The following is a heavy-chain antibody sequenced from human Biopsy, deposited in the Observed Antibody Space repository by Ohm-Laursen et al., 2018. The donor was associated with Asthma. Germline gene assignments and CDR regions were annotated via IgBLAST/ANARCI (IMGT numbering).Heavy chain of an antibody. CDR2: ISYDGTNK. D-gene: IGHD1-20*01. Sequence: SLRLSCSASGFTFSDYDMHWVRQAPGKGLEWVTVISYDGTNKDYADSVKGRFTFSRDNSQNTLSLEMNSLRVEDTAVYYCARDLRSDNWNPWGMDVWGLGTTVTVAS. J-gene: IGHJ6*02. V-gene: IGHV3-30-3*01. CDR3: ARDLRSDNWNPWGMDV. CDR1: GFTFSDYD.